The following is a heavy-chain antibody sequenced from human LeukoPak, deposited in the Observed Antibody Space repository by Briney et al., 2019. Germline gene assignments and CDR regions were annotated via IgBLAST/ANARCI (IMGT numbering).Heavy chain of an antibody. J-gene: IGHJ4*02. Sequence: GSLRLSCAASGFTFSSYGMHWVRQAPGKGLEWVAVISYDGSNKYYADSVKGRFTISRDNSKNTLYLQMNSLGAEDTAVYYCARGYYYDSSGYSPSYYWGQGTLVTVSS. D-gene: IGHD3-22*01. CDR2: ISYDGSNK. V-gene: IGHV3-30*03. CDR1: GFTFSSYG. CDR3: ARGYYYDSSGYSPSYY.